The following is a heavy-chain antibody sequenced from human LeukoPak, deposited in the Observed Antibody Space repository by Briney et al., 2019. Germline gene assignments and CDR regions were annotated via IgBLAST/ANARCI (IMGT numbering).Heavy chain of an antibody. D-gene: IGHD3-16*01. CDR3: AKGALCRPAGQ. Sequence: PGGSLRLSCAASGFTFSSYWMSWARQAPGKGLQWVASIEQDGSASYYVDSVKGRFTISRDNAKNSVYLQMNSLRAEDPAVYFCAKGALCRPAGQWGQGTLVTVSS. CDR1: GFTFSSYW. J-gene: IGHJ4*03. V-gene: IGHV3-7*05. CDR2: IEQDGSAS.